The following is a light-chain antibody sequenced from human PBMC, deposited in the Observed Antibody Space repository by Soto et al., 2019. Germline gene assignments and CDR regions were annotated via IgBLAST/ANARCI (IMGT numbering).Light chain of an antibody. CDR2: GNN. CDR3: AAWADSLNGPV. CDR1: SSNIGRNA. J-gene: IGLJ2*01. Sequence: QSVLTQPPSASGTPGQRVSISYSGSSSNIGRNAVNWYQQLPGTAPKLLMYGNNQRPSGVPDRFSGSKSGTSASLAISGLQSEDEADYYCAAWADSLNGPVFGGGTKVTVL. V-gene: IGLV1-44*01.